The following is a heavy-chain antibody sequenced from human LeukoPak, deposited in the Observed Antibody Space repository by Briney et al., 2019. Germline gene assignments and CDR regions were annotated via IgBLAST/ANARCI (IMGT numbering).Heavy chain of an antibody. J-gene: IGHJ4*02. CDR2: IYHSGST. Sequence: SETLSLTCAVSGGSISSGGYSWSWIRQPPGKGLEWIGYIYHSGSTYYNPSLKSRVTISVDTSKNQFSLKLSSVTAADTAVYYCARRRIAAAGTRGFDYWGQGTLVTVSS. CDR3: ARRRIAAAGTRGFDY. D-gene: IGHD6-13*01. V-gene: IGHV4-30-2*01. CDR1: GGSISSGGYS.